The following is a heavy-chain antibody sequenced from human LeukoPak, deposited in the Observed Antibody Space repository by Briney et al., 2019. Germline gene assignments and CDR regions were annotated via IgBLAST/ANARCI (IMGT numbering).Heavy chain of an antibody. CDR3: ARGVNWNDGAFDI. CDR2: IYYSGST. Sequence: SETLSLTCTVSGGSISSYYWSWIRQPPGKGLEWIGYIYYSGSTNYNPSLKSRVAISVDTSKNQFSLKLSSVTAADTAVYYCARGVNWNDGAFDIWGQGTMVTVSS. J-gene: IGHJ3*02. CDR1: GGSISSYY. D-gene: IGHD1-1*01. V-gene: IGHV4-59*01.